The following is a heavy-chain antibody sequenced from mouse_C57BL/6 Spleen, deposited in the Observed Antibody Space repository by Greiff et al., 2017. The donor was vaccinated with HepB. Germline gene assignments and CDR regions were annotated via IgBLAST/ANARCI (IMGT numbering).Heavy chain of an antibody. CDR2: INPGSGGT. J-gene: IGHJ4*01. D-gene: IGHD2-5*01. Sequence: QVQLQQSGAELVRPGPSVKVSCKASGYAFTNYLIEWVKQRPGQGLEWIGVINPGSGGTNYNEKFKGKATLTADKSSSTAYMQLSSLTSEDSAVYFCARYYSNYDYYAMDYWGQGTSVTVSS. CDR3: ARYYSNYDYYAMDY. V-gene: IGHV1-54*01. CDR1: GYAFTNYL.